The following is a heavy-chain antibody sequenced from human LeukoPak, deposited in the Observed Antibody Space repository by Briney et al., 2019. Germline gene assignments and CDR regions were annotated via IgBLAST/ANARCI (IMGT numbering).Heavy chain of an antibody. CDR1: GYSFTSYW. CDR3: ARSCGYGFLNWFDP. D-gene: IGHD1-1*01. J-gene: IGHJ5*02. Sequence: GESLNISCQGAGYSFTSYWIGWVRQLPGKGLEWMGIIYPGDSGTRYSPSFQGQVTISADKSISTAYLQWSSLKAADTAMYYCARSCGYGFLNWFDPWGQGTLVTVSS. V-gene: IGHV5-51*01. CDR2: IYPGDSGT.